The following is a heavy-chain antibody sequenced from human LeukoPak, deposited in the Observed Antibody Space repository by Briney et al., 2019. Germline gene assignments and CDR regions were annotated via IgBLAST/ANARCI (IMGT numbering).Heavy chain of an antibody. D-gene: IGHD4-11*01. CDR1: GFTFSSHY. Sequence: GGSLRLSCAASGFTFSSHYMTWVRQAPGKGLEWVANIKQDGSEKHYVDSVKGRSTISRDNAKNSLYLQMSSLRAEDTAVYYCTRVEETATTAAIIRKYSYYYYYMDVWGKGNTVTVSS. CDR2: IKQDGSEK. J-gene: IGHJ6*03. CDR3: TRVEETATTAAIIRKYSYYYYYMDV. V-gene: IGHV3-7*01.